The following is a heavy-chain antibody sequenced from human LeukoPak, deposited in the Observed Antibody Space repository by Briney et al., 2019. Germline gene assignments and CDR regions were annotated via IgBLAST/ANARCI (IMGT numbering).Heavy chain of an antibody. Sequence: GESLKISCKGSGYSFTSYWIGWVRQMPGKGLEWMGIIYPGDSDTRYSPSFQGQVTISADKSISTAYLQWSSLKASDTAMYYCARHLNARWGQDYYYYYMDVWGKGTTVTVSS. D-gene: IGHD3-16*01. CDR3: ARHLNARWGQDYYYYYMDV. CDR2: IYPGDSDT. J-gene: IGHJ6*03. CDR1: GYSFTSYW. V-gene: IGHV5-51*01.